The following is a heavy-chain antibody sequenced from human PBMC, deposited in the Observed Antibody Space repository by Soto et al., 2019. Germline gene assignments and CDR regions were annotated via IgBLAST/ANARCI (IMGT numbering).Heavy chain of an antibody. J-gene: IGHJ4*02. V-gene: IGHV1-2*02. Sequence: SVKVSCKASGYTFTGYYIHWVRQAPGQGLEWMGRINPNSGGTNYEQNFQGRVTMTRDTSISTAYMELSSLRYDDTAVYYCASAKILGGYCSGGSCAHFDYWGQGTLVTVSS. CDR1: GYTFTGYY. CDR3: ASAKILGGYCSGGSCAHFDY. D-gene: IGHD2-15*01. CDR2: INPNSGGT.